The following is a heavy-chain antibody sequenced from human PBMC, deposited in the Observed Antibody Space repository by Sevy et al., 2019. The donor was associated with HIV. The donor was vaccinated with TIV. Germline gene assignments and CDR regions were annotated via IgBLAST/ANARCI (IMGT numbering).Heavy chain of an antibody. V-gene: IGHV3-48*03. Sequence: GGSLRLSCEASGFTFSSYEMNWVRQAPGKGLEWVANISSSGTTIKYADSVKGRFTISRDNAKNLLYMQMNSLRAEDTAVYYCARVDANYDKGFDPWGQGTLVTVSS. CDR1: GFTFSSYE. J-gene: IGHJ5*02. CDR2: ISSSGTTI. CDR3: ARVDANYDKGFDP. D-gene: IGHD3-22*01.